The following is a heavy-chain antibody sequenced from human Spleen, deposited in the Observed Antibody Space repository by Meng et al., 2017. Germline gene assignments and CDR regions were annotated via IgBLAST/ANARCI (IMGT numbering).Heavy chain of an antibody. D-gene: IGHD1-26*01. V-gene: IGHV1-2*02. CDR2: INPDRGGT. Sequence: VQLLRSGPGVKNPGASVKVSCKASGYTFTGYYMHWVRQAPGQGLEWMGWINPDRGGTNTAQKFQGRVTLTWDTSSSTAYMELSRLTSDDTAVYYCARVYSNPPDWFDPWGQGTLVTVSS. J-gene: IGHJ5*02. CDR3: ARVYSNPPDWFDP. CDR1: GYTFTGYY.